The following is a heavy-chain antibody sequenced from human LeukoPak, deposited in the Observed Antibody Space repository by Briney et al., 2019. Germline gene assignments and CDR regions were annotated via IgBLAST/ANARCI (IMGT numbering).Heavy chain of an antibody. D-gene: IGHD3-22*01. CDR2: VYHTGST. CDR3: ARARGPVYYYDSSGSMHFDY. CDR1: GGSISSGDYS. V-gene: IGHV4-30-2*01. Sequence: SQTLSLTCTVSGGSISSGDYSWSWIRQPPGKGLEWVGYVYHTGSTYYNPSLKSRVTISVDRSKNQFSLKLNSVTAADTGVYYSARARGPVYYYDSSGSMHFDYWGQGTLVTVSS. J-gene: IGHJ4*02.